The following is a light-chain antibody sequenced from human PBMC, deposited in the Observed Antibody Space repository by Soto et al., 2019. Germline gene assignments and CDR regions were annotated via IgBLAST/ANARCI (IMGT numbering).Light chain of an antibody. CDR3: QQLSLYPLT. CDR1: QAISSY. Sequence: DIQMTQSPSSLSASVGDRVTLTCRASQAISSYLAWYQQKPGKAPKLLIYVTSTLQTGVPSRFSGSGSGTDFTLTISSLHPEDSATYYCQQLSLYPLTFGGGTKVDIK. CDR2: VTS. J-gene: IGKJ4*01. V-gene: IGKV1-9*01.